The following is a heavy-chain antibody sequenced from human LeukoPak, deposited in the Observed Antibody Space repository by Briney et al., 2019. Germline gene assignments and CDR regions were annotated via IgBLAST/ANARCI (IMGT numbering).Heavy chain of an antibody. J-gene: IGHJ4*02. Sequence: SDTLSLTCTVSNGSISSSSYYWGWIRQPPGKGLEWIASIYYSGSTYYNPSLKSRVTISVDTSKNQFSLKMSAVTAADTAVYYCARSDHYGSGKVDYWGQGTLVTVSS. CDR2: IYYSGST. CDR1: NGSISSSSYY. D-gene: IGHD3-10*01. V-gene: IGHV4-39*01. CDR3: ARSDHYGSGKVDY.